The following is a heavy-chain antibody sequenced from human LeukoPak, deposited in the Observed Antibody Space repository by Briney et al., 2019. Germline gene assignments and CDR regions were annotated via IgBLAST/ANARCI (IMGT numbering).Heavy chain of an antibody. D-gene: IGHD3-22*01. CDR2: TSYDGSDI. J-gene: IGHJ4*02. V-gene: IGHV3-30*18. CDR1: GFTFSNYG. CDR3: AKGSSDSWYSALEY. Sequence: GGSLRLSCVASGFTFSNYGMHWVRQAPGKGLEWVAVTSYDGSDIYYADSVKGGFTISRDNSKTTLYLQMNSLRAEDTAVYYCAKGSSDSWYSALEYWGQGTLVTVSS.